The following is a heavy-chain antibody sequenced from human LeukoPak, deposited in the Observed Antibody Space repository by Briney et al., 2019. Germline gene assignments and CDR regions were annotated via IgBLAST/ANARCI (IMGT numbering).Heavy chain of an antibody. D-gene: IGHD6-19*01. CDR2: IWYDGSNK. CDR1: GFTFSSYG. J-gene: IGHJ4*02. CDR3: ARDGIAVAGTDSYDY. Sequence: PGGSLRLSCAASGFTFSSYGMHWVRQAPGKGLEWVAVIWYDGSNKYYADSVKGRFTIPRDNSKNTLYLQMNSLGAEDTAVYYCARDGIAVAGTDSYDYWGQGTLVTVSS. V-gene: IGHV3-33*01.